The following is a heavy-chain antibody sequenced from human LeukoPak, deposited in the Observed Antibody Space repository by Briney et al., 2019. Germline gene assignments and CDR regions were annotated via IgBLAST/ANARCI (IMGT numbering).Heavy chain of an antibody. CDR1: GGTFSSYA. CDR3: ARSAAGFDY. J-gene: IGHJ4*02. D-gene: IGHD6-25*01. V-gene: IGHV1-2*02. Sequence: ASVKVSCKASGGTFSSYAISWVRQAPGQGLEWMGWINPNSGGTNYAQKFQGRVTMTRDTSISTAYMELSRLRSDDTAVYYCARSAAGFDYWGQGTLVTVSS. CDR2: INPNSGGT.